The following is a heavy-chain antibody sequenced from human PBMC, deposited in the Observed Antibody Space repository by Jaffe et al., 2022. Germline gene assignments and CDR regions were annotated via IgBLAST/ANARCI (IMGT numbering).Heavy chain of an antibody. CDR3: AADFEAHGVDGSGSYYKGY. V-gene: IGHV1-58*02. CDR2: IVVGSGNT. CDR1: GFTFTSSA. Sequence: QMQLVQSGPEVKKPGTSVKVSCKASGFTFTSSAMQWVRQARGQRLEWIGWIVVGSGNTNYAQKFQERVTITRDMSTSTAYMELSSLRSEDTAVYYCAADFEAHGVDGSGSYYKGYWGQGTLVTVSS. J-gene: IGHJ4*02. D-gene: IGHD3-10*01.